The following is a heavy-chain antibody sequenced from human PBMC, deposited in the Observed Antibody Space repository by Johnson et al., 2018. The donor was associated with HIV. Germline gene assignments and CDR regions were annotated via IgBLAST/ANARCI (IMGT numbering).Heavy chain of an antibody. V-gene: IGHV3-30*02. CDR2: VRNDGSNK. Sequence: QVQLVESGGGVVRPGGSLRLSCAASGFTFSNYGMLWVRQAPGKGLEWVAFVRNDGSNKYYADSVKGRFTISRDNSKNTLYLQMNSLRAEDTALYYCARAGPYCSGGSCYSPDAFDIWGQGTMVTVSS. D-gene: IGHD2-15*01. J-gene: IGHJ3*02. CDR3: ARAGPYCSGGSCYSPDAFDI. CDR1: GFTFSNYG.